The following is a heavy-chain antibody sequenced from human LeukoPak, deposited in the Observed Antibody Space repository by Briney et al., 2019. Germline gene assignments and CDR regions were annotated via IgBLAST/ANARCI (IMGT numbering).Heavy chain of an antibody. D-gene: IGHD3-22*01. CDR2: TAYDGSNE. J-gene: IGHJ4*02. CDR3: ARGLYYYDSSGYSPSDY. Sequence: GGSLRLSCAVSGFIFSNYAMHWVRQAPGKGLEWVAVTAYDGSNEYYADSVKGRFTISRDNSKNTLNLQMNSLRAEDTAVYYCARGLYYYDSSGYSPSDYWGQGTLVTVSS. V-gene: IGHV3-30*04. CDR1: GFIFSNYA.